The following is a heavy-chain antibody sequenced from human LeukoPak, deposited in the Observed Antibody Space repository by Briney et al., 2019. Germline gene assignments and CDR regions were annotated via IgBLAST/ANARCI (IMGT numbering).Heavy chain of an antibody. CDR3: ARDYQGHFEY. J-gene: IGHJ4*02. Sequence: GGSLRLSCVASRXTLSSYWMSWVRQAPGKGLEWVANIKQDGNEKYYVDSVEGRFTISRDNAKNSLYLQMNSLRVEDTAVYYCARDYQGHFEYWGQGTLVTVSS. V-gene: IGHV3-7*05. CDR1: RXTLSSYW. CDR2: IKQDGNEK. D-gene: IGHD2-2*01.